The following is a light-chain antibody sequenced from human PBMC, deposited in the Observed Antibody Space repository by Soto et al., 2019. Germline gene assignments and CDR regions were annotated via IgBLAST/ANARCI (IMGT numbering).Light chain of an antibody. CDR3: QQSYSTPRT. J-gene: IGKJ1*01. CDR1: QSIRNY. Sequence: MQLSQSPSSLSASVGDRVTITCRASQSIRNYLNWYQQKPGNAPKLLIYAAYTLQSGVPSRFSGSGSGKDFTLTISSLQPEDFATYYCQQSYSTPRTFGPGTKVDIK. V-gene: IGKV1-39*01. CDR2: AAY.